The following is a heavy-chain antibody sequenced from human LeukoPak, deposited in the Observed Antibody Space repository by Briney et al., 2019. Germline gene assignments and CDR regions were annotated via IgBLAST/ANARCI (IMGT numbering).Heavy chain of an antibody. V-gene: IGHV4-4*07. Sequence: SETLSLTCTVSGGSISSYYWSWIRQPAGKGLEWIGRIYTSGSTYYNPSLKSRLTISIDTSKKQFSLKLTSVTAADTAVYYCARDPGGHCDGHSCWGSRIDPWGQGTLVTVSS. CDR2: IYTSGST. D-gene: IGHD2-15*01. CDR1: GGSISSYY. CDR3: ARDPGGHCDGHSCWGSRIDP. J-gene: IGHJ5*02.